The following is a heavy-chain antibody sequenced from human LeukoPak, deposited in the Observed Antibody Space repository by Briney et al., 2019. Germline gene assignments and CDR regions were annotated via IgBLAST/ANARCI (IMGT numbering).Heavy chain of an antibody. D-gene: IGHD4-11*01. Sequence: ASAWVSCKGSGYTFTGYYMHWVRQAPGQGLEWMAWINPNSGATNYAQKFQGRVTVTRDTSISTAYMELSSLESDDTAVYYCARDLMTTLTWDFDYWGQRPLVSVSS. CDR3: ARDLMTTLTWDFDY. CDR1: GYTFTGYY. V-gene: IGHV1-2*02. CDR2: INPNSGAT. J-gene: IGHJ4*02.